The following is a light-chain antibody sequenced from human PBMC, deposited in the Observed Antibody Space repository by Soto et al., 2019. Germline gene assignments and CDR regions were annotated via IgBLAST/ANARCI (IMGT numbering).Light chain of an antibody. CDR2: KAS. V-gene: IGKV1-5*03. CDR3: QYLDDYSWT. Sequence: DIQMTQSPSTLSASVGDRVTITCRASQSITDCLAWYQQKPGKAPKFLIYKASNLEGGVPSRFSGSGSGTEFTLTISSVQPDDFATYYCQYLDDYSWTFGQGTKVEIK. J-gene: IGKJ1*01. CDR1: QSITDC.